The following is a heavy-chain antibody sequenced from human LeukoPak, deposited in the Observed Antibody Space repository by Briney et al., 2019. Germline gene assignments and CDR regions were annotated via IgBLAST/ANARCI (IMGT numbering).Heavy chain of an antibody. V-gene: IGHV4-38-2*01. Sequence: SETLSLTCAVSSYSISSGSYWGWIRQSPGKGLQWVGSIFHSGNSYYNPSLKSRLTMSVDTSKNQFSLKLTSVTAADTALYYCARVTYVDDMLYQYFDYWGQGILVTVSS. CDR2: IFHSGNS. J-gene: IGHJ4*02. CDR3: ARVTYVDDMLYQYFDY. CDR1: SYSISSGSY. D-gene: IGHD4-17*01.